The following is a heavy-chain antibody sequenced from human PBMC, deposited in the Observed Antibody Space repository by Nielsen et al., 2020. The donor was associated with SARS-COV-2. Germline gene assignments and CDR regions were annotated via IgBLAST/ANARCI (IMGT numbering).Heavy chain of an antibody. CDR2: IKQDGSEK. V-gene: IGHV3-7*01. D-gene: IGHD6-13*01. CDR1: GFPFTNAW. Sequence: GESLKISCAASGFPFTNAWMSWVRQAPGKGLEWVANIKQDGSEKYYVDSVKGRFTISRDNAKNSLYLQMNSLRAEDTAVYYCARLSSSSWYFDYWGQGTLVTVSS. J-gene: IGHJ4*02. CDR3: ARLSSSSWYFDY.